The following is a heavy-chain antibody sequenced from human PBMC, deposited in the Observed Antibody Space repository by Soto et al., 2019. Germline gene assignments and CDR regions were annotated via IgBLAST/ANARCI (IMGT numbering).Heavy chain of an antibody. CDR3: AREPYYYDSSGQLDGMDV. CDR1: GFIITNYW. V-gene: IGHV3-7*01. J-gene: IGHJ6*02. CDR2: IKPDGSEK. D-gene: IGHD3-22*01. Sequence: GGSLRLSCAASGFIITNYWMRWARQAPGKGLEWVANIKPDGSEKFYVDSVRGRFTISRDNAKNSLYLQMNSLRAEDTAVYYCAREPYYYDSSGQLDGMDVWGQGTTVTVSS.